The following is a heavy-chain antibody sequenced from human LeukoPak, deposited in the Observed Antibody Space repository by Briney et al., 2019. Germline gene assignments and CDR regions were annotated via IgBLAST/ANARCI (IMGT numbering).Heavy chain of an antibody. D-gene: IGHD3-9*01. CDR2: IYYSGST. J-gene: IGHJ4*02. Sequence: SETLSLTCTVSGGSISSSSYYWGWIRQPPGEGLEWIGSIYYSGSTYYNPSLKSRVTISVDTSKNQFSLKLSSVTAADTAVYYCGGYDILTGYYWGQGTLVTASS. CDR3: GGYDILTGYY. V-gene: IGHV4-39*01. CDR1: GGSISSSSYY.